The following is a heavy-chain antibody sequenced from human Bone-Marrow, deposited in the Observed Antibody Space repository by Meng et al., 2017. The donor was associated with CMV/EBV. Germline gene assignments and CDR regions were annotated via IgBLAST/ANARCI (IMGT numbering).Heavy chain of an antibody. CDR2: IYSGGST. Sequence: GGSLRLSCAASGFTVSSNYMSWVRQAPGKGLEWVSVIYSGGSTYYADSVKGRFTISRDNSKNTLYLQMNSLRAEDTAVYYCAKDLRPPRYNWNYLRGKNYYYGMAVWGQGHTVHVYS. V-gene: IGHV3-53*01. CDR3: AKDLRPPRYNWNYLRGKNYYYGMAV. J-gene: IGHJ6*02. CDR1: GFTVSSNY. D-gene: IGHD1-7*01.